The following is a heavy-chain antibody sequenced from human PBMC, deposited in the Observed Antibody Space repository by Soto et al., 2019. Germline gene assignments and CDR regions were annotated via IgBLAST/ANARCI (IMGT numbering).Heavy chain of an antibody. Sequence: PPETLSLTCAVYGGFVSSGNYYWSWIRQPPGKGLEWIGEMSHSGGTHFNPSLKSRVTISVDTSKNQFSLKMSSVTAADTALYYCARVERGTATTVVDAFDIWGPGTMVTVSS. CDR1: GGFVSSGNYY. CDR3: ARVERGTATTVVDAFDI. J-gene: IGHJ3*02. D-gene: IGHD1-1*01. V-gene: IGHV4-61*01. CDR2: MSHSGGT.